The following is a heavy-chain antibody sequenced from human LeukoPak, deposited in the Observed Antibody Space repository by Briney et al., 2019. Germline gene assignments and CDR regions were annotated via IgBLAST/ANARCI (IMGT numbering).Heavy chain of an antibody. D-gene: IGHD6-6*01. J-gene: IGHJ2*01. V-gene: IGHV4-34*01. CDR1: GGSFSGYY. CDR3: AREIGIAARPYWYFDL. Sequence: SETLSLTCAVYGGSFSGYYWSWIRQPPGKGLEWIGEINHSGSTNYNPSLKSRVTISVDTSKNQFSLKLSSVTAADTAVYYCAREIGIAARPYWYFDLWGRGTLVTVSS. CDR2: INHSGST.